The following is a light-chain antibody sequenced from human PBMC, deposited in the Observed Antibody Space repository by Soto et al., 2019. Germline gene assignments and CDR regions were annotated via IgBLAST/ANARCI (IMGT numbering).Light chain of an antibody. V-gene: IGKV1-17*01. CDR2: AAS. J-gene: IGKJ4*01. CDR1: QGIRNA. CDR3: LQHNSYPRT. Sequence: TQSPGTLSLSPGERATLSCRASQGIRNALGWYQQKPGKAPKRLIYAASSLQSGVPSRFSGSGSGTEFSLTISSLQPEDFATYYCLQHNSYPRTFGGGTKVEIK.